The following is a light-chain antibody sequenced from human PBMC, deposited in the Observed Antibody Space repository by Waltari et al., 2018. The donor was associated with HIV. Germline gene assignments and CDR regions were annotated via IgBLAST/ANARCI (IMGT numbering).Light chain of an antibody. J-gene: IGLJ2*01. CDR3: NSRDSSGDLCVV. CDR1: RLRNYY. Sequence: SSELAQDPAVSVALGQTVRITCQGERLRNYYANWYQQKPGQAPVLVIYSKNNRPSGIPDRFSGSSSGNTSSLTITGAQAEDEADYYCNSRDSSGDLCVVFGGGTKLTVL. V-gene: IGLV3-19*01. CDR2: SKN.